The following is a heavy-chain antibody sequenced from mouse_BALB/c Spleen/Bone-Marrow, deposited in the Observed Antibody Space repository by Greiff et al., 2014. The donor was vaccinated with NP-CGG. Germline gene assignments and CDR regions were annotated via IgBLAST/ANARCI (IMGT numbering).Heavy chain of an antibody. V-gene: IGHV1S29*02. CDR3: ARRGSPYYFDY. J-gene: IGHJ2*01. Sequence: EVQGVESGPELVKPGASVKISCKASGYTFTGYNMHWMKQSHGKGLEWIGYIYPYNGGSGYNQKFKSKATLTVDNSSTTAYMELRSLTSEDSAVYYCARRGSPYYFDYWGQGTTLTVSS. D-gene: IGHD1-1*02. CDR1: GYTFTGYN. CDR2: IYPYNGGS.